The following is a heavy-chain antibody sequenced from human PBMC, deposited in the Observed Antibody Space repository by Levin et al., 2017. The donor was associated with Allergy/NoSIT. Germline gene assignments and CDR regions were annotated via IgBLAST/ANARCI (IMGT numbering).Heavy chain of an antibody. Sequence: SETLSLTCTVSGGSISSGDYYWSWIRQPPGKGLEWIGYIYYSGSTYYNPSLKSRVTISVDTSKNQFSLKLSSVTAADTAVYYCARGLAAAGHVDYWGQGTLVTVSS. D-gene: IGHD6-13*01. CDR2: IYYSGST. V-gene: IGHV4-30-4*01. CDR3: ARGLAAAGHVDY. J-gene: IGHJ4*02. CDR1: GGSISSGDYY.